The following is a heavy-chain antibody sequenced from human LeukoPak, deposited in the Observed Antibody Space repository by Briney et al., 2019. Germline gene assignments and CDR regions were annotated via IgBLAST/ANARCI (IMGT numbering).Heavy chain of an antibody. CDR3: AREVPGGAFDI. Sequence: SGTLSLTCTVSGGSISSGGYYWSWIRQHPGKGLEWIGYIYYSGSTYYNPSLKSRVTISVDTSKNQFSLKLSSVTAADTAVYYCAREVPGGAFDIWGQGTMVTVSS. J-gene: IGHJ3*02. V-gene: IGHV4-31*03. D-gene: IGHD2-2*01. CDR2: IYYSGST. CDR1: GGSISSGGYY.